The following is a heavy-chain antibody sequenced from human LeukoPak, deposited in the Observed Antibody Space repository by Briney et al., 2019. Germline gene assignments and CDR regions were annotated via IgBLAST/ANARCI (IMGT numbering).Heavy chain of an antibody. Sequence: RGSLRLSCAASGFPSSTYATSWVRQAPGKGLEWVSTISGSAGSAYYADSVKGRFTISRDNSKNTLYLQMNSLRAEDTAVYYCAKDRYSSSEFHWFDPWGQGPLALVSS. D-gene: IGHD6-13*01. CDR3: AKDRYSSSEFHWFDP. J-gene: IGHJ5*02. CDR1: GFPSSTYA. CDR2: ISGSAGSA. V-gene: IGHV3-23*01.